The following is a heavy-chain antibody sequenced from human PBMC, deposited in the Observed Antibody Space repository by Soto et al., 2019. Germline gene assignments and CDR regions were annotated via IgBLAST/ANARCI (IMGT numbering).Heavy chain of an antibody. CDR3: ARDERYCTNGVCVRHPFDD. D-gene: IGHD2-8*01. CDR1: GYTFTSYA. CDR2: INAGNGNT. V-gene: IGHV1-3*01. Sequence: ASVKVSCKASGYTFTSYAMHWVRQAPGQRLEWMGWINAGNGNTKYSQKFQGRVTITRDTSASTAYIELSSLRSEDTAVYYCARDERYCTNGVCVRHPFDDWGQGTLVTVSS. J-gene: IGHJ4*02.